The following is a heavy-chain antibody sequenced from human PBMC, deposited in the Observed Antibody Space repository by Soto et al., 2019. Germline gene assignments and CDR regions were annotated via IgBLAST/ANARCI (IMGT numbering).Heavy chain of an antibody. CDR2: ITSNGGNT. Sequence: EVQLVESGGGLVQPGGSLRLSCAASGFTFSSYAMHWVRQAPGKGLEYVSRITSNGGNTDYASSVKGRFTISRDNSKNTLYLQMGSLRAEDMAVYYCARRIPFGYGMDVWGQGTTVTVSS. CDR3: ARRIPFGYGMDV. CDR1: GFTFSSYA. J-gene: IGHJ6*02. D-gene: IGHD2-21*01. V-gene: IGHV3-64*01.